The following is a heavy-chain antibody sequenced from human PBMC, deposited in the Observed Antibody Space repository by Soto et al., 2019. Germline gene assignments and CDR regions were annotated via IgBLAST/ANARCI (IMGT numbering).Heavy chain of an antibody. J-gene: IGHJ4*02. V-gene: IGHV3-23*01. D-gene: IGHD6-13*01. CDR3: AKRRVGGILAEAGTRVDY. Sequence: EVQLLESGGGLVQPGGSLRLSCAASGFTFSSYAMSWVRQAPGKGLEWVSAISGSGGSTYYADSVKGRFTISRDNSKNSLYLQMNSLRAEDTAVYYCAKRRVGGILAEAGTRVDYWGQGTLVTVSS. CDR1: GFTFSSYA. CDR2: ISGSGGST.